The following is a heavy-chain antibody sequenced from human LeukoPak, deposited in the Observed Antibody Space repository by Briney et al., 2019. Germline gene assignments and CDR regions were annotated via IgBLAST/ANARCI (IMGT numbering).Heavy chain of an antibody. Sequence: PRGSLRLSCAASGFPFSSYWMHWVRQVPGKGLLWVSRINSDGSATIYADSVRGRFTISRDNAKNTLYLQMSGLRVEGTAVYHCASDSPYYGMDVWGQGTTVTVSS. CDR3: ASDSPYYGMDV. J-gene: IGHJ6*02. CDR2: INSDGSAT. V-gene: IGHV3-74*01. CDR1: GFPFSSYW.